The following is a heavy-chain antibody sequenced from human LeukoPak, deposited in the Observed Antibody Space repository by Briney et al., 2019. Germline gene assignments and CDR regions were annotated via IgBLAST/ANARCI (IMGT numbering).Heavy chain of an antibody. Sequence: SETLSLTCTVSGVSISSSNSYWGWIRQPPGKGLEWIGSIYYSGNTYYNASLKSQVSISIDTSKNQFSLRLTSVTAADTAVYYCARFVVAATFGCADYWGQGTLVTVSS. D-gene: IGHD2-15*01. V-gene: IGHV4-39*01. CDR1: GVSISSSNSY. J-gene: IGHJ4*02. CDR2: IYYSGNT. CDR3: ARFVVAATFGCADY.